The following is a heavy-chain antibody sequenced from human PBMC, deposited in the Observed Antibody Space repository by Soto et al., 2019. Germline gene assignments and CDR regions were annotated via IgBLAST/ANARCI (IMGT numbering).Heavy chain of an antibody. J-gene: IGHJ6*02. D-gene: IGHD3-3*01. CDR1: GGSISSYY. CDR2: IYTSGST. Sequence: PSETLSLTCTVSGGSISSYYWSWIRQPAGKGLEWIGRIYTSGSTNYNPSLKSRVTMSVDTSKNQVSLKLSSVTAADTAVYYCAREDDFWSGYHYYYYGMDVWGQGTTVTVSS. CDR3: AREDDFWSGYHYYYYGMDV. V-gene: IGHV4-4*07.